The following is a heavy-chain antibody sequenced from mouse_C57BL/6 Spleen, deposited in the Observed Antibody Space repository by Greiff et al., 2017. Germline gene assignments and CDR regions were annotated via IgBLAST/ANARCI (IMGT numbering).Heavy chain of an antibody. CDR3: AIIYYDYDDYAMDY. J-gene: IGHJ4*01. CDR2: IYPGDGDT. D-gene: IGHD2-4*01. CDR1: GYAFSSSW. Sequence: VQLQQSGPELVKPGASVKISCKASGYAFSSSWMNWVKQRPGKGLEWIGRIYPGDGDTNYNGKFKGKATLTADKSSSTAYMQLSSLTSEDSAVYFGAIIYYDYDDYAMDYWGQGTSVTVSS. V-gene: IGHV1-82*01.